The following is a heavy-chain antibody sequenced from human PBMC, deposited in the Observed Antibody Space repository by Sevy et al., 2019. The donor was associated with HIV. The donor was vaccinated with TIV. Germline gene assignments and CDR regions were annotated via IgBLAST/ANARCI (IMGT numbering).Heavy chain of an antibody. D-gene: IGHD7-27*01. J-gene: IGHJ5*02. CDR2: LGSGGVTT. CDR3: TRYALTSRTWFDP. V-gene: IGHV3-23*01. Sequence: GGSLRLSCAASGFTFSTDAMNWVRQAPGKGLEWVSTLGSGGVTTYYADSVRGRFTISRDISKNTLFLQMNSLRADDTAVYYCTRYALTSRTWFDPWGQGTLVTVSS. CDR1: GFTFSTDA.